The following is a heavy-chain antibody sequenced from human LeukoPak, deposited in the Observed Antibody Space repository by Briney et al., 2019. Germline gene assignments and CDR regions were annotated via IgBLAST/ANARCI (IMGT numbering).Heavy chain of an antibody. V-gene: IGHV3-30*04. CDR1: GFTFSSYA. CDR2: ISYDGSNK. D-gene: IGHD1-26*01. Sequence: PGGSLRLSCAASGFTFSSYAMHWVRQAPGKGLEWVAVISYDGSNKYYADSVKGRFTVSRDNSKNTLYLQMNSLRAEDTAVYYCARPRWGYYFDYWGQGTLVTVSS. J-gene: IGHJ4*02. CDR3: ARPRWGYYFDY.